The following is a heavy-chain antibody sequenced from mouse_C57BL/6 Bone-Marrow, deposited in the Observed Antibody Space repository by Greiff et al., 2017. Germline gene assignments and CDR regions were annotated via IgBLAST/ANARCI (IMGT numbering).Heavy chain of an antibody. J-gene: IGHJ4*01. CDR2: ISSGGSYT. D-gene: IGHD1-1*01. CDR1: GFTFSSSG. V-gene: IGHV5-6*01. CDR3: ARQGGYYGMDY. Sequence: EVMLVESGGDSVKPGGSLKLSCAASGFTFSSSGMSWVRPTPDKRLEWVATISSGGSYTYYPNSVKGRFTISRDKAKNTLYLQMSNLKSEDTAMYYCARQGGYYGMDYWGQGTSVTVSS.